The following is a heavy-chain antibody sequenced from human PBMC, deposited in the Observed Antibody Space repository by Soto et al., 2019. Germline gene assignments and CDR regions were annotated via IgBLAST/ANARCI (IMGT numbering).Heavy chain of an antibody. J-gene: IGHJ4*02. V-gene: IGHV4-59*01. D-gene: IGHD1-26*01. CDR1: GASIRNYY. CDR2: SYYSGST. CDR3: ARDQNGSPHFDY. Sequence: QVHLQESGPGLVKPSETLSLTCTVSGASIRNYYWSWIRQPPGKGLEWIGFSYYSGSTNYNPSLNCRVTMSVDTSKNQFSVKLTSVSAADTAVYYCARDQNGSPHFDYWGQGILVTVSS.